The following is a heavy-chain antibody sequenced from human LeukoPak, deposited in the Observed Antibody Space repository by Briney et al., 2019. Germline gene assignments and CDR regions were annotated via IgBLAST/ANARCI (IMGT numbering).Heavy chain of an antibody. D-gene: IGHD6-6*01. J-gene: IGHJ4*02. CDR2: ISYDGSNK. CDR1: GFTFSSYA. Sequence: GGSLRLSCAASGFTFSSYAMHWVRQAPGKGLEWVAVISYDGSNKYYADSVKGRFTISRDNSKNTLYLQMNSLRAEDTAVYYCARSRGSEEQLVLDYWGQGTLVTVSS. CDR3: ARSRGSEEQLVLDY. V-gene: IGHV3-30-3*01.